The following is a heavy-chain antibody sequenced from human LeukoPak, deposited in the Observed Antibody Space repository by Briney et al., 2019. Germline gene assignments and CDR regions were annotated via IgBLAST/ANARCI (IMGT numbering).Heavy chain of an antibody. J-gene: IGHJ4*02. CDR1: GYTFTSYD. CDR3: ARGSMVRGALPYYFDY. D-gene: IGHD3-10*01. CDR2: MNPNSGNT. V-gene: IGHV1-8*01. Sequence: ASVKVSCKASGYTFTSYDINWVRQATGQGLEWMGWMNPNSGNTGYAQKFQGRVTMTRNTSISTAYMELSSLRSEDTAVYYCARGSMVRGALPYYFDYWGQGTLVTVSS.